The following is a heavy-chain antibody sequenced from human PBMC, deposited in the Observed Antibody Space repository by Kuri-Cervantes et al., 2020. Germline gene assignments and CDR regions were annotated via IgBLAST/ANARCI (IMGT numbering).Heavy chain of an antibody. J-gene: IGHJ5*02. Sequence: ASVKVSCKASGYTFTGYYMHWVRQAPGQGLEWMGWMNPNSGNTGYAQKFQGRVTMTTDKSTSTAYMELRSLRSDDTAVYYCARDDTMVRGIIHNRFDPWGQGTLVTVSS. V-gene: IGHV1-2*02. D-gene: IGHD3-10*01. CDR1: GYTFTGYY. CDR2: MNPNSGNT. CDR3: ARDDTMVRGIIHNRFDP.